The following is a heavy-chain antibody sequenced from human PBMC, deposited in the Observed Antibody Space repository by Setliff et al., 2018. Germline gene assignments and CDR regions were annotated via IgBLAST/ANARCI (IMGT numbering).Heavy chain of an antibody. CDR2: IYPGDSDT. CDR1: GHSFTNYW. V-gene: IGHV5-51*01. D-gene: IGHD6-19*01. CDR3: ARQAVAGSDAFDI. J-gene: IGHJ3*02. Sequence: GESLKISCKGSGHSFTNYWIGWVRQMPGKGLEWMGIIYPGDSDTRYSPSFQGQVTISADKSISTAYLQWSSLKASDTAMYYCARQAVAGSDAFDIWGQGTMVTVSS.